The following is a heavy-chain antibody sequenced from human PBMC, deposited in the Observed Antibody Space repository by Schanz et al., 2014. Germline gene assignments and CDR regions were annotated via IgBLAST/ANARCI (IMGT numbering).Heavy chain of an antibody. J-gene: IGHJ6*02. CDR3: ASALTTWGGMDV. CDR1: GYTFTGYY. V-gene: IGHV1-2*02. D-gene: IGHD4-4*01. Sequence: QVQLVQSGAEVKKPGASVKVSCKASGYTFTGYYMHWVRQAPGQGLEWMGWINPNSGGTNYAQKFQGRVTMTRDTSTSTVYMELSSLRSEDTAVYYCASALTTWGGMDVWGQGTTVTVSS. CDR2: INPNSGGT.